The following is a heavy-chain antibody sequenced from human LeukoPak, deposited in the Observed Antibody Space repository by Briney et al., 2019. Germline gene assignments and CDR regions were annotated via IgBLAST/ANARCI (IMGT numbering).Heavy chain of an antibody. D-gene: IGHD2-15*01. CDR3: AKDLSGSFDY. J-gene: IGHJ4*02. V-gene: IGHV3-23*01. CDR1: EFTFSSYA. CDR2: ISGSGGGGST. Sequence: GGSLRLSCAASEFTFSSYAMSWVRQAPGKGLEWVSAISGSGGGGSTYYADSVKGRFTISRDNSRNMLFLQMNSLRAEDTAVYYCAKDLSGSFDYWGQGTLVTVSS.